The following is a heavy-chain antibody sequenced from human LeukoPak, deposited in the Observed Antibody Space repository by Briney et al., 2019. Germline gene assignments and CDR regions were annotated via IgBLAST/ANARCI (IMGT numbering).Heavy chain of an antibody. CDR3: ARDKSNAGATPGLDY. CDR1: GYIFKSYG. D-gene: IGHD1-26*01. J-gene: IGHJ4*02. Sequence: ASVKVSCKASGYIFKSYGISWVRQAPGQGLEWMGWISAYNGNTNYAQKLQGGVTMATDTSTSTAYMELRSLRSDDTAVYYCARDKSNAGATPGLDYWGQGTLVTVSP. CDR2: ISAYNGNT. V-gene: IGHV1-18*01.